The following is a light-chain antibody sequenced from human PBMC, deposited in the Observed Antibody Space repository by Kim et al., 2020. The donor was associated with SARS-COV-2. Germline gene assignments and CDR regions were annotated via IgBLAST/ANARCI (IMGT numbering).Light chain of an antibody. CDR3: QHYIRFPYT. CDR1: ESIGNW. V-gene: IGKV1-5*03. CDR2: LAS. Sequence: DIQMTQSPSTLSASVGDRVTITCRASESIGNWLAWYQQKPGKAPKLLIYLASTLESGVPSRFRGSGSGSEFTLTITSLQPDDFAPYYCQHYIRFPYTFGQGTKLEIK. J-gene: IGKJ2*01.